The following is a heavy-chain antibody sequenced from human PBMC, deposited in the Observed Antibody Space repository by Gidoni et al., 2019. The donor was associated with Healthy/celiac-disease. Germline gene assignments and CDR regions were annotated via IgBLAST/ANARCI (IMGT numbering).Heavy chain of an antibody. D-gene: IGHD6-13*01. Sequence: VRQAPGKGLGWGAVIWYDGSNKYYPDSVKGRFNISRDNSKNTLYLQMNSLRAEDTAVYYCARDPRGTYSSSWYYYYGMDVWGQGTTVTVSS. V-gene: IGHV3-33*01. CDR2: IWYDGSNK. J-gene: IGHJ6*02. CDR3: ARDPRGTYSSSWYYYYGMDV.